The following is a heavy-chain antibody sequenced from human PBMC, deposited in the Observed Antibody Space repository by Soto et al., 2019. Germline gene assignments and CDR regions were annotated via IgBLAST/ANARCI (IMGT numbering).Heavy chain of an antibody. D-gene: IGHD3-10*01. J-gene: IGHJ3*02. CDR2: ISGSGGST. CDR1: GFTFSSYA. CDR3: SLGGLLSAFDI. Sequence: EVQLLESGGGLVQPGGSLRLSCAASGFTFSSYAMSWFPQAPGRGLGWVSAISGSGGSTYYADSVKGRFTISRDNSKNTLYLQMNSLRAEDTAVYYCSLGGLLSAFDIWGQGTMVTVSS. V-gene: IGHV3-23*01.